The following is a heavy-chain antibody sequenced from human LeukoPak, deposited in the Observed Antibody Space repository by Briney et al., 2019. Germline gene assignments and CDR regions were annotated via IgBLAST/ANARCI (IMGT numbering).Heavy chain of an antibody. CDR1: GFSLSTSGVG. D-gene: IGHD2-15*01. J-gene: IGHJ3*02. Sequence: SGPTLVKPTQTLTLTCTFSGFSLSTSGVGVGWIRQPPGKALEWLALIYWDDDKRYSPSLKSRLTITEDTSKNQVVLTMTNMDPVDTATYYCAHRQLGYCSGGSCYSGGAFDIWGQGTMVTVSS. V-gene: IGHV2-5*02. CDR2: IYWDDDK. CDR3: AHRQLGYCSGGSCYSGGAFDI.